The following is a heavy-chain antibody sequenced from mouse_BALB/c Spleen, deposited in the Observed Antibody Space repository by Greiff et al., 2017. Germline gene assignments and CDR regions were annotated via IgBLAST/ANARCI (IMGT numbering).Heavy chain of an antibody. CDR2: INPSNGRT. D-gene: IGHD1-1*01. CDR3: AIITTVAFDY. V-gene: IGHV1S81*02. J-gene: IGHJ2*01. CDR1: GYTFTSYW. Sequence: QVQLQQPGAELVKPGASVKLSCKASGYTFTSYWMHWVKQRPGQGLEWIGEINPSNGRTNYNEKFKSKASLTVDKSSSTAYMQLSSLTSEDSAVYYCAIITTVAFDYWGQGTTLTVSS.